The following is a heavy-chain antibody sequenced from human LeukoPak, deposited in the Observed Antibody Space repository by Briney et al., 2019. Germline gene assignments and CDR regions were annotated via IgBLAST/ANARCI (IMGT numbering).Heavy chain of an antibody. CDR2: INPHSGGT. CDR1: GYTFSDYY. Sequence: ASVKVSCKASGYTFSDYYMHWVRQAPGQGLEWMGWINPHSGGTNYAQRFQGRVTMTRDTSINTAYVELSRLRSDDTAVYYCARVSDLRSSSSWYGMDVWGQGTTVTVSS. CDR3: ARVSDLRSSSSWYGMDV. D-gene: IGHD6-13*01. V-gene: IGHV1-2*02. J-gene: IGHJ6*02.